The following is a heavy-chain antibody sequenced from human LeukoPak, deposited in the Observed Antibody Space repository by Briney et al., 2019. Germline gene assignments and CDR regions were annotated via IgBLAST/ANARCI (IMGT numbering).Heavy chain of an antibody. Sequence: PSETLSLTCTVSGGSISSYYWSWIRQPAGKGLEWIGRIYTSGSTNYNPSLKSRVTMSVDTSKNQFSLKLSSVTAADTAVYYCAREVGHGTTVTTYYYGMDVWGKGTTVTVSS. J-gene: IGHJ6*04. D-gene: IGHD4-17*01. CDR3: AREVGHGTTVTTYYYGMDV. CDR2: IYTSGST. V-gene: IGHV4-4*07. CDR1: GGSISSYY.